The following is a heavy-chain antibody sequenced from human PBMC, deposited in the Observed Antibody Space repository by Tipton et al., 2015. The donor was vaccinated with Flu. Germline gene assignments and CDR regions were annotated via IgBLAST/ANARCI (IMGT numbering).Heavy chain of an antibody. V-gene: IGHV3-33*03. CDR3: NYGMNV. Sequence: QLMQSGGGVVQPGRSLRLSCAASGFSFSIYGMHWVRQAPGKGLEWVAAIWYDGSDKYYADSVKGRFTISRDNAKNTLYLQMNSYCAKDWRWEPLNYGMNVWGQGTTVTVS. CDR2: IWYDGSDK. CDR1: GFSFSIYG. J-gene: IGHJ6*02. D-gene: IGHD1-14*01.